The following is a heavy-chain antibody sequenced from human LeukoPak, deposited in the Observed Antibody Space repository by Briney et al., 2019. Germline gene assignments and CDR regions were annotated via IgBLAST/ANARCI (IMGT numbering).Heavy chain of an antibody. CDR3: ARDRAWNYFDY. CDR1: GFTFSSYS. Sequence: GGSLRLSCAAYGFTFSSYSMNWVRQAPGKGLEWVAIISNDGSRKYYAHSVEGRFTISRDNSKNTLYLQMDSLRAEDTAVYYCARDRAWNYFDYWGQGTLVTVSS. V-gene: IGHV3-30*03. J-gene: IGHJ4*02. CDR2: ISNDGSRK. D-gene: IGHD3-3*01.